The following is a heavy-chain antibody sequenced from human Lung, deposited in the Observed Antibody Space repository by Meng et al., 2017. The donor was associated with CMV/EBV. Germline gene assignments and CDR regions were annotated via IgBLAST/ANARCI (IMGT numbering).Heavy chain of an antibody. V-gene: IGHV5-51*01. CDR3: ARSFYDFWSGYTDYYYGMDV. J-gene: IGHJ6*02. CDR1: GYSFNSYW. CDR2: IYPGDSDT. Sequence: XVSXXGSGYSFNSYWIGWVRQMPGKGLEWMGIIYPGDSDTRYSPSFQGQVTISADKSISTAYLQWSSLKASDTAMYYCARSFYDFWSGYTDYYYGMDVWGQGXTVTVSS. D-gene: IGHD3-3*01.